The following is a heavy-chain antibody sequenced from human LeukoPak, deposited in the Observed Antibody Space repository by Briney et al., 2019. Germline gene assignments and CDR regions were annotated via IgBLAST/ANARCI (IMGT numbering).Heavy chain of an antibody. D-gene: IGHD4-23*01. J-gene: IGHJ6*02. CDR2: ISSSGSTI. CDR3: AKGRGVLRWPYGMDV. Sequence: GGSLRLSCAASGFTFSDYYMSWIRQAPGKGLEWVSYISSSGSTIYYADSVKGRFTISRDNSKNTLYLQMNSLRAEDTAVYYCAKGRGVLRWPYGMDVWGQGTTVTVSS. V-gene: IGHV3-11*01. CDR1: GFTFSDYY.